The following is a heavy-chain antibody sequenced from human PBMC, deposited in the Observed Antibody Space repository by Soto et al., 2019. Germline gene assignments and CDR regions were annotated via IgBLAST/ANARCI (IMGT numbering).Heavy chain of an antibody. J-gene: IGHJ4*02. CDR2: IITSFGIT. CDR3: ARGAVGVVPPDY. D-gene: IGHD3-3*01. V-gene: IGHV1-69*01. Sequence: QVQLVQSGAEVKKPGSSVRVSCKASGGPFSTYSFGWVRQAPRQGLGWMGGIITSFGITNYAEKSQGRVTISADESARTVYMELSSLRSDDTAVYYCARGAVGVVPPDYWGQGTLVSVSS. CDR1: GGPFSTYS.